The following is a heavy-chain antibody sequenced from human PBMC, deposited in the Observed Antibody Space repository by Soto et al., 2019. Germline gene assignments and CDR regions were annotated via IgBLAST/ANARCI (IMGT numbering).Heavy chain of an antibody. J-gene: IGHJ3*02. CDR3: ARAGRGSWLRAFDI. CDR1: GWSFSGYY. Sequence: SETLSLTCAFYGWSFSGYYWSWIRQPPGKGLEWIGEINHSGSTNYNPSLKSRVTISVDTSKNQFSLKLSSVTAADTAVYYCARAGRGSWLRAFDIWGQGTMVTVSS. D-gene: IGHD2-15*01. CDR2: INHSGST. V-gene: IGHV4-34*01.